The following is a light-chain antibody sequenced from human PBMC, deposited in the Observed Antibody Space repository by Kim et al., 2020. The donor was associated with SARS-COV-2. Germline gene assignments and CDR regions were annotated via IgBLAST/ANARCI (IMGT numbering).Light chain of an antibody. J-gene: IGLJ2*01. V-gene: IGLV1-51*01. CDR1: SSKIGNNY. Sequence: QKETRSCSGSSSKIGNNYVSWYQQLPGTAPKLLIYDNNKRPSGIPDRFSGSKSGTSATLGITGLQTGDEADYYCGTWDSSLSAVVFGGGTKLTVL. CDR2: DNN. CDR3: GTWDSSLSAVV.